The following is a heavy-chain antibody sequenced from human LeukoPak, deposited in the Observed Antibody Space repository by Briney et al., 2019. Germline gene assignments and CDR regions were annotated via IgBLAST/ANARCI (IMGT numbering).Heavy chain of an antibody. V-gene: IGHV3-7*01. D-gene: IGHD2-2*01. CDR1: GFTFSSHW. CDR2: IKQDGSEK. CDR3: ARQGPAPYFDY. J-gene: IGHJ4*02. Sequence: GGSLRLSCAASGFTFSSHWMSWVRQAPGKGLEWVANIKQDGSEKYYVDSVKGRFTISRDNAKNSLYLQMNSLRAEDTAVYYCARQGPAPYFDYWGQGTLVTVSS.